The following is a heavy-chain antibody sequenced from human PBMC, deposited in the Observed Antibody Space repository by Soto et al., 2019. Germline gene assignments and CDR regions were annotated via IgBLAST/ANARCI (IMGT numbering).Heavy chain of an antibody. D-gene: IGHD3-10*01. CDR3: AKGGHYYGSVAYYFDY. J-gene: IGHJ4*02. CDR2: ISWNSGSI. V-gene: IGHV3-9*01. Sequence: GGSLRLSCAASGFTFDDYAMHWVRQAPGKGLEWVSGISWNSGSIGYADSVKGRFTISRDNAKNSLYLQMNSLRAEDTALYYCAKGGHYYGSVAYYFDYWGQGTLVTVSS. CDR1: GFTFDDYA.